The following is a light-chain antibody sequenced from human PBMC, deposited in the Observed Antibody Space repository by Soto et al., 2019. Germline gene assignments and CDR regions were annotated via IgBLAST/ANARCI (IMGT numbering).Light chain of an antibody. CDR2: STN. V-gene: IGLV8-61*01. J-gene: IGLJ2*01. CDR1: SGSVSTSYY. Sequence: QAVVTQEPSFSVSPGGTVTLTCGLSSGSVSTSYYPSWYQQTPGQAPRTLIYSTNTRSSGVPDRFSGSILENKAALTITGAQADDESDYYCVLYMGSGISFGGGTQLTVL. CDR3: VLYMGSGIS.